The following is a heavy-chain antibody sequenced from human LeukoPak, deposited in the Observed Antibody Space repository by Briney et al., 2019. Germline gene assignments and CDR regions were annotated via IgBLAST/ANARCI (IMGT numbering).Heavy chain of an antibody. CDR1: GYTFTGYY. Sequence: ASVKVSCKASGYTFTGYYMHWVRQAPGQGLEWMGWINPNSGGTNYAQKVQGRVTMTRDTSISTAYMEMSRLRSDDTAVYYCAREAPRYYGSGSHGEFDYWGQGTLVTVSS. D-gene: IGHD3-10*01. J-gene: IGHJ4*02. V-gene: IGHV1-2*02. CDR3: AREAPRYYGSGSHGEFDY. CDR2: INPNSGGT.